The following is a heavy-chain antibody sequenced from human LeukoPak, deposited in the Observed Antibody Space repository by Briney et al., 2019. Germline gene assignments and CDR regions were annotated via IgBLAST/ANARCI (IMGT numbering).Heavy chain of an antibody. CDR3: ARGGATVFRLWGNAFDI. J-gene: IGHJ3*02. V-gene: IGHV3-64*01. Sequence: GGSLRLSCAASGFTFSSYAMHWVRQAPGKGLEYVASITYNGGSTSYANSMKGRFTISRDNSKNMVYLQMGSLRAEDTAVYYCARGGATVFRLWGNAFDIWGQGIMVTVSS. CDR1: GFTFSSYA. D-gene: IGHD3-3*01. CDR2: ITYNGGST.